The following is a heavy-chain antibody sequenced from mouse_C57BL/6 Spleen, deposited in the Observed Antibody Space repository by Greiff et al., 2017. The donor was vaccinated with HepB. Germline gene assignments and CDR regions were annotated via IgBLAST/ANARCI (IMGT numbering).Heavy chain of an antibody. CDR2: INPNNGGT. J-gene: IGHJ2*01. CDR1: GYTFTDYN. D-gene: IGHD1-1*01. CDR3: ARRGGTHYYGNYFDY. Sequence: EVQLQQSGPELVKPGASVKIPCKASGYTFTDYNMDWVKQSHGKSLEWIGDINPNNGGTIYNQKFKGKATLTVDKSSSTAYMELRSLTSEDTAVYYCARRGGTHYYGNYFDYWGQGTTLTVSS. V-gene: IGHV1-18*01.